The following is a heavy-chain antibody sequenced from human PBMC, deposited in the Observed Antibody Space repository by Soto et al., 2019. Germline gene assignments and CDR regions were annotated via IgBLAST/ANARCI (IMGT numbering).Heavy chain of an antibody. V-gene: IGHV1-18*01. J-gene: IGHJ4*02. CDR2: IRAYDGNT. Sequence: QVQLVQSGAEVKKPGASVKVSCKASGYTFNTNGISWVRQAPGQGLEWMGWIRAYDGNTNYAQKVQGRLTMTTDTSTNPPYMELRSLRSDDTAVYYCPRDGRHYGDYDFDYWGQGTLVTVSS. D-gene: IGHD4-17*01. CDR1: GYTFNTNG. CDR3: PRDGRHYGDYDFDY.